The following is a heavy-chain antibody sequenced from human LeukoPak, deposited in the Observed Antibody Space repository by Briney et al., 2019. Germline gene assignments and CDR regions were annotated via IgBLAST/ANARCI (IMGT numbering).Heavy chain of an antibody. Sequence: GGSLRLSCAASGFTFSDYGMHWVRQGPGKGLEWLAVIWYDGSNKFYADSVKGRFSISRDNSKNTLYLQMNSLRAEDTAVYYCARDRRLNFYDSNTGWFDPWGQGTLVTVST. V-gene: IGHV3-33*01. CDR2: IWYDGSNK. CDR3: ARDRRLNFYDSNTGWFDP. J-gene: IGHJ5*02. CDR1: GFTFSDYG. D-gene: IGHD3-22*01.